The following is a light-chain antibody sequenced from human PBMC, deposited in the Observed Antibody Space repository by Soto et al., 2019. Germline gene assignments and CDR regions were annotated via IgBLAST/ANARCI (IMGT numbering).Light chain of an antibody. V-gene: IGKV1-5*03. CDR3: PQYNNYYWT. CDR1: QAISRW. J-gene: IGKJ1*01. CDR2: KAS. Sequence: IQLTQPAPTLPASVGDRVTITCRASQAISRWLAWYQQKPERAPNLLIYKASSIQSGVPSRFSGSGSWTAFTLTIGSRQPDDFATYYCPQYNNYYWTFGQGTKVDI.